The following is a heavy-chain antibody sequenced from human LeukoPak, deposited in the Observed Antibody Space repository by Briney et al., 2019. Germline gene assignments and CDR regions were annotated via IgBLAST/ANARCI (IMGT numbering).Heavy chain of an antibody. Sequence: GGSLRLSCAASGFTFSSFPMSWVRQAPGKGLEWVSGISYSGVNTKYADSVKGRFTISRDNSKNRLYLQMNGLRAEDTALYFCAKVLRHGAVGGLGGADSWGQGTVVTVSS. D-gene: IGHD6-19*01. V-gene: IGHV3-23*01. CDR1: GFTFSSFP. CDR2: ISYSGVNT. J-gene: IGHJ4*02. CDR3: AKVLRHGAVGGLGGADS.